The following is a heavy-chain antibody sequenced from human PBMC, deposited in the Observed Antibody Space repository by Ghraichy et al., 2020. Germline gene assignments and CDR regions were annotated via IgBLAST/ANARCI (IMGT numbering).Heavy chain of an antibody. V-gene: IGHV4-34*01. CDR3: ARRHRIAVAGTFDY. CDR2: INHSGST. CDR1: GGSFSGYY. D-gene: IGHD6-19*01. Sequence: SETLSLTCAVYGGSFSGYYWSWIRQPPGKGLEWIGEINHSGSTNYNPSLKSRVTISVDTSKNQFSLKLSSVTAADKAVYYCARRHRIAVAGTFDYWGQGTLVTVSS. J-gene: IGHJ4*02.